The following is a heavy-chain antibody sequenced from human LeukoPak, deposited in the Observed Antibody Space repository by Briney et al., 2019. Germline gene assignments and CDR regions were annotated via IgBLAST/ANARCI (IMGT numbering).Heavy chain of an antibody. J-gene: IGHJ2*01. CDR2: IYHSGST. V-gene: IGHV4-30-2*01. CDR1: GGSISSGGYS. CDR3: ARVNLGQLLYWYFDL. D-gene: IGHD6-6*01. Sequence: PSETLSLTCAVSGGSISSGGYSWSWIRQPPGKGLEWIGYIYHSGSTYYNPSLKSRVTISVDRSKNQFSLKLSSVTAADTAVYYCARVNLGQLLYWYFDLWGRGTLVTVSS.